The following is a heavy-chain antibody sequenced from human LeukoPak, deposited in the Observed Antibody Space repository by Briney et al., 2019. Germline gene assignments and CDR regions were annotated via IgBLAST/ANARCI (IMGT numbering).Heavy chain of an antibody. Sequence: GGSLRLSCAASGFTFSSFPMGWVRPAPGGGVEWGSMITGGGANTRYADSVRGRFTISRDDSKNTLYLQMNNLRAEDTAVYYCARERVTTTAFDLWGQGTMVTVSS. D-gene: IGHD4-17*01. V-gene: IGHV3-23*01. CDR2: ITGGGANT. J-gene: IGHJ3*01. CDR1: GFTFSSFP. CDR3: ARERVTTTAFDL.